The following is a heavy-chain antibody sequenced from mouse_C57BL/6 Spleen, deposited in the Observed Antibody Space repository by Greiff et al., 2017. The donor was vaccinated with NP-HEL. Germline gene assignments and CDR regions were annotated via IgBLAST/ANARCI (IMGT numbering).Heavy chain of an antibody. V-gene: IGHV10-1*01. CDR3: VRKIDYGLYYYAMDY. CDR2: ISSTSNNYAT. CDR1: GFSFNTYA. D-gene: IGHD1-1*02. J-gene: IGHJ4*01. Sequence: EVQVVESGGGLVQPKGSLKLSCAASGFSFNTYAMNWVRQAPGQGLEWVARISSTSNNYATYYADSVKDRFTISRDDSESMLYLQMNNLKTEDTAMYYCVRKIDYGLYYYAMDYWGQGTSVTVSS.